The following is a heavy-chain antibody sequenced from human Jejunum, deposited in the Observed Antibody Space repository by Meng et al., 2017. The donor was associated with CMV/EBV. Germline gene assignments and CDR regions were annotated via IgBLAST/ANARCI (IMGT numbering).Heavy chain of an antibody. D-gene: IGHD4/OR15-4a*01. CDR3: ARDPYAGAFGAFNA. Sequence: SGFTFSTYWMSWVRQSPGKGLEWMANINQDGSEKVYMDSVKGRFTISRDNAKNSLYLQMNSLGAEDTAVYFCARDPYAGAFGAFNAWGQGTEVTVSS. CDR1: GFTFSTYW. J-gene: IGHJ3*01. CDR2: INQDGSEK. V-gene: IGHV3-7*01.